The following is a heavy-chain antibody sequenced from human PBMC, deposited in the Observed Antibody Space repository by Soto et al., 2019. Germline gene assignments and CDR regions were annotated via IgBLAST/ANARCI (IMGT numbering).Heavy chain of an antibody. D-gene: IGHD3-16*01. CDR2: TYSKGGSR. CDR3: VRDLWGFES. V-gene: IGHV3-64D*08. Sequence: EVQLVESGGGLVQPGGYLRLSCSASGFTISSYAMHWVRQAPGKGLDSVSVTYSKGGSRHYADSVRGRFTISTDKTKNTLNLQMSRLRAEDTSVYYCVRDLWGFESCGQVTLVIGSS. CDR1: GFTISSYA. J-gene: IGHJ4*02.